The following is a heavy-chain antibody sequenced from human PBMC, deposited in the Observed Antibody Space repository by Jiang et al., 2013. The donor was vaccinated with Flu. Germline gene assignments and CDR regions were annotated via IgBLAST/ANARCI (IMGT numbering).Heavy chain of an antibody. D-gene: IGHD2-21*02. Sequence: VQLVESGPGLVKPSETLSLTCTVSGASLSSNYWSWIRQPPGKGLEWIGDFYYSGSTNYNPSLKSRVTISVDTSKNQLSLRLSSVTAADTAVYYCARAGGSVLTAMDFDYWGQGTLVTVSS. CDR2: FYYSGST. J-gene: IGHJ4*02. CDR1: GASLSSNY. V-gene: IGHV4-59*01. CDR3: ARAGGSVLTAMDFDY.